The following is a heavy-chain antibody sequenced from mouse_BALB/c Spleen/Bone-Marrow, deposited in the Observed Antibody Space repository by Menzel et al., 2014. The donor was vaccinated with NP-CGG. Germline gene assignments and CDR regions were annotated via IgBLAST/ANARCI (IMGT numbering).Heavy chain of an antibody. Sequence: EVQLQQSGPGLVKPSQSLSLTCTVTGYSITSDYAWNWIRQFPENKLEWMGYISYSGSTSYNPSLKSRISITRDTSKNQFFLQLNSVTTEDTATYYCARWNGNYYFDYWGQGTTLTVSS. CDR1: GYSITSDYA. V-gene: IGHV3-2*02. D-gene: IGHD2-1*01. CDR2: ISYSGST. CDR3: ARWNGNYYFDY. J-gene: IGHJ2*01.